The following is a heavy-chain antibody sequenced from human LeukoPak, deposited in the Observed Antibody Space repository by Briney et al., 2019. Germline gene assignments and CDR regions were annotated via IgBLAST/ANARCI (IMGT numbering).Heavy chain of an antibody. Sequence: PSETLSLTCTVSGGSISSYYWSWIRQPAGKGLEWIGRIYTSGSTNYNPSLKSRVTMSVDTSKNQFPLKLSSVTAADTAVYYCARDGSSGWSPWFDPWGQGTLVTVSS. CDR3: ARDGSSGWSPWFDP. V-gene: IGHV4-4*07. CDR1: GGSISSYY. D-gene: IGHD6-19*01. J-gene: IGHJ5*02. CDR2: IYTSGST.